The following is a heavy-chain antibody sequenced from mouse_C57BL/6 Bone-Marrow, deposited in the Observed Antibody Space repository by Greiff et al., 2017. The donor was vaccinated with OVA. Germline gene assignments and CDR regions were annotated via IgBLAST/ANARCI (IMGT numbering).Heavy chain of an antibody. J-gene: IGHJ4*01. CDR1: GFTFSDAW. D-gene: IGHD2-4*01. CDR2: IRNKANNHAT. Sequence: EVKVEESGGGLVQPGGSMKLSCAASGFTFSDAWMDWVRQSPEKGLEWVAEIRNKANNHATYYAESVKGRFTISRDDSKSSVYLQMNSLRAEDTGIYYCTRFYDYDVYYYAMDYWGQGTSVTVSS. V-gene: IGHV6-6*01. CDR3: TRFYDYDVYYYAMDY.